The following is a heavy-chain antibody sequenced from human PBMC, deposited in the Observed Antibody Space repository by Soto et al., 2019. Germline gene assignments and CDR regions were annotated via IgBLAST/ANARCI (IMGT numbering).Heavy chain of an antibody. Sequence: QITLKESGPTVVKPTETLTLTCTFSGFSLTTSGVRVGWVRQSPVKAPEWLALIYWDDDKLYSTSLNSRLIITKESITNQMDPTRANVDPVDTTTDYWAHRVLPTVFGWVTPTAIYLDFWGPGTPVDFSS. CDR3: AHRVLPTVFGWVTPTAIYLDF. CDR1: GFSLTTSGVR. CDR2: IYWDDDK. J-gene: IGHJ4*02. V-gene: IGHV2-5*02. D-gene: IGHD3-3*01.